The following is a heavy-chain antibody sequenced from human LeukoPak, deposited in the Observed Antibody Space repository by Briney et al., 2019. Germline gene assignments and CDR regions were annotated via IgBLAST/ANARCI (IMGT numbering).Heavy chain of an antibody. D-gene: IGHD2/OR15-2a*01. CDR1: GYSISSGYY. CDR3: ARAQEYYFDY. V-gene: IGHV4-38-2*02. CDR2: INHSGST. J-gene: IGHJ4*02. Sequence: PSETLSLTCTVSGYSISSGYYWGWIRQPPGKGLEWIGEINHSGSTNYNPSLKSRVTISVDTSKNQFSLKLSSVTAADTAVYYCARAQEYYFDYWGQGTLVTVSS.